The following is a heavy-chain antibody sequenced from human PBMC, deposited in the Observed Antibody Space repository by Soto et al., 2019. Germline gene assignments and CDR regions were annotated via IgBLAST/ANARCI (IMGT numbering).Heavy chain of an antibody. J-gene: IGHJ3*02. CDR2: IYYSGST. CDR3: ARSYGSGSYYRGDAFDI. V-gene: IGHV4-59*06. CDR1: GGSISSYY. D-gene: IGHD3-10*01. Sequence: SETLSLTCTVSGGSISSYYWSWIRQHLGKGLEWIGYIYYSGSTYYNPSLKSRVTISVDTSKNQFSLKLSSVTAADTAVYYCARSYGSGSYYRGDAFDIWGQGTMVTVSS.